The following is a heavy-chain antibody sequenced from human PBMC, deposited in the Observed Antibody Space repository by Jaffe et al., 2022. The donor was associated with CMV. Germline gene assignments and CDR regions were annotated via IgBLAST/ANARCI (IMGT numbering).Heavy chain of an antibody. CDR2: INSDGSST. J-gene: IGHJ6*03. D-gene: IGHD2-21*02. CDR1: GFTFSSYW. V-gene: IGHV3-74*01. Sequence: EVQLVESGGGLVQPGGSLRLSCAASGFTFSSYWMHWVRQAPGKGLVWVSRINSDGSSTSYADSVKGRFTISRDNAKNTLYLQMNSLRAEDTAVYYCARGDIVVVTAHSRPVGYYYYYMDVWGKGTTVTVSS. CDR3: ARGDIVVVTAHSRPVGYYYYYMDV.